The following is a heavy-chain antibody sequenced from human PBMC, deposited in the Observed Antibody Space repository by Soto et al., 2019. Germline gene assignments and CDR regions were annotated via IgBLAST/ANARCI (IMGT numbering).Heavy chain of an antibody. D-gene: IGHD6-13*01. Sequence: SETLSLTCAVSGGSISSSNWWSWVRQPPGKGLEWIGEIYHSGSTNYNPSLKSRVTISVDKSKNQFSLKLSSVTAADTAVYYCARDNRLAAAGDAFDYWGQGTLVTVS. CDR1: GGSISSSNW. V-gene: IGHV4-4*02. J-gene: IGHJ4*02. CDR2: IYHSGST. CDR3: ARDNRLAAAGDAFDY.